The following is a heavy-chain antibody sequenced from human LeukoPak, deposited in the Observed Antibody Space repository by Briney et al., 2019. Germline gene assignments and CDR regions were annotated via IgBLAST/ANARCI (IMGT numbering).Heavy chain of an antibody. V-gene: IGHV3-21*01. J-gene: IGHJ4*02. CDR2: ISSSSSYI. CDR1: GFTFSSYS. D-gene: IGHD1-26*01. CDR3: ASTPIVGATKTHDY. Sequence: GGSLRLSCAASGFTFSSYSMNWVRQAPGKGLEWVSSISSSSSYIYYADSVKGRFTTSRDNAKNSLYLQMNSLRAEDTAVYYCASTPIVGATKTHDYWGQGTLVTVSS.